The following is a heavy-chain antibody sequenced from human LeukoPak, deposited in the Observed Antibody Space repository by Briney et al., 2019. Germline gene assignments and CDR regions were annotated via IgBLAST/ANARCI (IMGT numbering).Heavy chain of an antibody. CDR1: GDSVSSKNGA. Sequence: SQTLSLTCAISGDSVSSKNGAWNWIRQSPSRGLEWLGRTYYRFKWYNEYAESVKGRIVINPDTSKNQFSLQLNSVTPEDTAVYYCARDEGNTGWYTFDYWGQGTLVTVSS. CDR3: ARDEGNTGWYTFDY. V-gene: IGHV6-1*01. D-gene: IGHD6-19*01. J-gene: IGHJ4*02. CDR2: TYYRFKWYN.